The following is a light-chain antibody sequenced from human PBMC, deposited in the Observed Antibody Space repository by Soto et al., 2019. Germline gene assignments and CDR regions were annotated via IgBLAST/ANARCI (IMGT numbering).Light chain of an antibody. Sequence: EIVLTQSPGTLSLSPGERATLSCRAIQSVSSNYLAWYQRKPGQAPRLLIYGASSRATDIPNRLSGSGSGTDFTLTITRLEPEDFAVYFCQQYGGSPPTFGQGTKVEIK. V-gene: IGKV3-20*01. J-gene: IGKJ1*01. CDR2: GAS. CDR1: QSVSSNY. CDR3: QQYGGSPPT.